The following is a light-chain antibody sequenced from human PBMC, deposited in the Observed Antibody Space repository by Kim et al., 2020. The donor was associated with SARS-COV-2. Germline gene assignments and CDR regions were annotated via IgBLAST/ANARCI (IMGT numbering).Light chain of an antibody. Sequence: GDRVTITCQASPDISYHLAWYQQKPGRAPNRLISDASNLEPGVPSRFSGGGSGTDFTFTISSLQTEDIATYYCQHYNKLPLSFGGGTKVDIK. J-gene: IGKJ4*01. CDR1: PDISYH. CDR2: DAS. CDR3: QHYNKLPLS. V-gene: IGKV1-33*01.